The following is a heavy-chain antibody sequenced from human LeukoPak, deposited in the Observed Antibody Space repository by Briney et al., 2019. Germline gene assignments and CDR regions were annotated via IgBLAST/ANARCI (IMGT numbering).Heavy chain of an antibody. Sequence: ASVKVSCKASGYTFTGYYMHWVRQAPGQGLQWMGWINPNSGGTNYAQKFQGRVTMTRDTSISTAYMELSRLRSDDTAVYYCARELSSGWYPIAIDYWGQGTQVTVSS. D-gene: IGHD6-19*01. J-gene: IGHJ4*02. CDR2: INPNSGGT. CDR3: ARELSSGWYPIAIDY. CDR1: GYTFTGYY. V-gene: IGHV1-2*02.